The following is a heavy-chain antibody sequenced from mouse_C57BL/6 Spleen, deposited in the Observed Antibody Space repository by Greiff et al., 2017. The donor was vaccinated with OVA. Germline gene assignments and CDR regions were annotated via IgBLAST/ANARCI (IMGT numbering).Heavy chain of an antibody. D-gene: IGHD1-1*01. V-gene: IGHV1-15*01. CDR2: IDPETGGT. CDR3: TRRIITTVVATEGFDY. J-gene: IGHJ2*01. Sequence: QVQLQQSGAELVRPGASVTLSCKASGYTFTDYEMHWVKQTPVHGLEWIGAIDPETGGTAYNQKFKGKAILTADKSSSTAYMELRSLTSEGSAVYYCTRRIITTVVATEGFDYWGQGTTLTVSS. CDR1: GYTFTDYE.